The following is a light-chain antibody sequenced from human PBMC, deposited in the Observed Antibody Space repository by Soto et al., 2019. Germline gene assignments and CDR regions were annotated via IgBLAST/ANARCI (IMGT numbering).Light chain of an antibody. CDR2: DAS. V-gene: IGKV1-5*01. CDR1: QSISSW. Sequence: DIQMTQSPSTLSASVGDRVTITCRASQSISSWLAWYQQKPGKAPKFLIYDASSLESGVPSRFSGSGSGTEFTLTISSLQPDDFATYYCQQYNSYRGTFGQGTKVDIK. CDR3: QQYNSYRGT. J-gene: IGKJ1*01.